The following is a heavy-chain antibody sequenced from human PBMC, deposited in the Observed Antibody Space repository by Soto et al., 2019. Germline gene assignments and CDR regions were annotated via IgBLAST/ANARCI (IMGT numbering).Heavy chain of an antibody. J-gene: IGHJ4*02. Sequence: PGGCMRLSCAASVFTFSSYSMNWVRQAPGKGLEWVSYISSSSSTIYYADSVKGRFTISRDNAKNSLYLQMNSLRDEDTAVYYCARGAAGMFDYWGQGTLVTVSS. D-gene: IGHD6-13*01. V-gene: IGHV3-48*02. CDR3: ARGAAGMFDY. CDR2: ISSSSSTI. CDR1: VFTFSSYS.